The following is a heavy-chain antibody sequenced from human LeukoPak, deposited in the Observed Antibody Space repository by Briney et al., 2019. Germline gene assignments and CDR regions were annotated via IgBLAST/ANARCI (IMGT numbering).Heavy chain of an antibody. Sequence: GGSLRLSCAASGFTFSSYGMHWVRQAPGKGLEWVAFIRYDGSNKYYADSVKGRFTISRDNSKNMLYLQMNSLRAEDTAVYYCAKPIAAAGGGFDYWGQGTLVTVSS. J-gene: IGHJ4*02. CDR1: GFTFSSYG. CDR3: AKPIAAAGGGFDY. D-gene: IGHD6-13*01. CDR2: IRYDGSNK. V-gene: IGHV3-30*02.